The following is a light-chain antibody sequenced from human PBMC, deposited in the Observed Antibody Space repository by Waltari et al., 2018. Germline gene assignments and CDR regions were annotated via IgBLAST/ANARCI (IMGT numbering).Light chain of an antibody. Sequence: DIQMTQSPSTLSASVGDRVTITCRATQSISYWLAWYQHKPGKAPNLLIYKASNLKSGVPSRFSGSGSGTEFTLTISSLQPADCGTYYCQQFYRYPLTFGGGTKVEI. CDR1: QSISYW. V-gene: IGKV1-5*03. CDR2: KAS. CDR3: QQFYRYPLT. J-gene: IGKJ4*01.